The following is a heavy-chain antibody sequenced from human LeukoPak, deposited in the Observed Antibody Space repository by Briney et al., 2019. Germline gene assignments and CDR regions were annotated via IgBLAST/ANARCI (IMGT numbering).Heavy chain of an antibody. CDR1: GFTFSSYA. D-gene: IGHD6-19*01. CDR2: ISGSGGST. J-gene: IGHJ4*02. Sequence: GGSLRLSCAASGFTFSSYAMSWVRQAPGKGLEWVSAISGSGGSTHYADSVKGRFTISRDNSKNTLYLQMNSLRAEDTAIYYCAKVVFGGWYDFDYWGQGTLVTVSS. CDR3: AKVVFGGWYDFDY. V-gene: IGHV3-23*01.